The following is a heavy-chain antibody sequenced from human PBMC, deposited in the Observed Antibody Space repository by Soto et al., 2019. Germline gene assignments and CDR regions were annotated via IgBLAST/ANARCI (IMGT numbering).Heavy chain of an antibody. V-gene: IGHV4-4*03. Sequence: RLRETLSLTCAVSGGSISSSNWWSWVRQPPGKGLEWIGEIYHSGSTNYNPSLKSRVTISVDKSKNQFSLKLSSVTAADTAVYYCARFLAAAGPQFYYYYGMDVWGQGTTVTVSS. D-gene: IGHD6-13*01. CDR2: IYHSGST. CDR1: GGSISSSNW. CDR3: ARFLAAAGPQFYYYYGMDV. J-gene: IGHJ6*02.